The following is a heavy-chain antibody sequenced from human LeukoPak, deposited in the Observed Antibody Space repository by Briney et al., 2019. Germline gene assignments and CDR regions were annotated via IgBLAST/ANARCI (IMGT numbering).Heavy chain of an antibody. CDR1: GGTFSSYA. V-gene: IGHV1-69*15. CDR2: IIPIFGTA. CDR3: ARDSGHRYCSGGSCFTPLPVGDY. J-gene: IGHJ4*02. Sequence: ASVKVSCKASGGTFSSYAISWVRQAPGQGLEWMGRIIPIFGTANYAQKFQGRVTITADESTSTAYMELSSLRSEDTAVYYCARDSGHRYCSGGSCFTPLPVGDYWGQGTLVTVSS. D-gene: IGHD2-15*01.